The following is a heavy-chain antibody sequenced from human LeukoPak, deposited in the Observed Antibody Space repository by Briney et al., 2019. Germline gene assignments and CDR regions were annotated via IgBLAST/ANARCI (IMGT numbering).Heavy chain of an antibody. CDR2: ISSGSNYI. J-gene: IGHJ4*02. D-gene: IGHD2-2*02. CDR3: ARDCSSTSCYTYDY. CDR1: GFTFSGYS. Sequence: GGSLRLSCAASGFTFSGYSMTWVRQAPGGGLEWVSSISSGSNYIYYADSVKGRFTISRDNAKSSLYLQMNSLRAEDTAVYYCARDCSSTSCYTYDYWGQGTLVTVSS. V-gene: IGHV3-21*01.